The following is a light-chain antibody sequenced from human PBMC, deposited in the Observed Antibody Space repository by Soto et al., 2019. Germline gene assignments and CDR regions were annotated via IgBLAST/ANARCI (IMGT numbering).Light chain of an antibody. V-gene: IGKV1-9*01. J-gene: IGKJ1*01. Sequence: DIQMTHSPSSLSASVGDRVTITCRASQGISSYLAWYQQKPGKAPKLLIYAASTLQSGVPSRFSGSGSGTDFTLTISSLQPEDFATYYCQQLNSYPRTFGQGTKVDIK. CDR2: AAS. CDR1: QGISSY. CDR3: QQLNSYPRT.